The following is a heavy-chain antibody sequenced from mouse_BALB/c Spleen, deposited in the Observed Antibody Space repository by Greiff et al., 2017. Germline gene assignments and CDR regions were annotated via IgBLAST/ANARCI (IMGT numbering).Heavy chain of an antibody. CDR3: ARVNNSDMDY. V-gene: IGHV2-9*02. J-gene: IGHJ4*01. Sequence: VQLQQSGPGLVAPSQSLSITCTVSGFSLTSYGVHWVRQPPGKGLEWLGVIWAGGSTNYNCALMSRLSISKDNSKSQVFLKMNSLQTDDTAMYYCARVNNSDMDYWGQGTSVAVSS. CDR1: GFSLTSYG. D-gene: IGHD4-1*01. CDR2: IWAGGST.